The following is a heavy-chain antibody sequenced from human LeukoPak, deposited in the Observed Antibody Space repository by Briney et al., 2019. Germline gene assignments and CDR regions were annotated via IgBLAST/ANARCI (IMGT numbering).Heavy chain of an antibody. J-gene: IGHJ4*02. Sequence: GGSLRLSCTASGFTFGDYAMSWVRQAPGKGLEWVGFIRSKAYGGTTEYAASVKGRFTISRDDSKSIAYLRMNSLKTEDTAVYYCTRFGNWNDAPGDYWGQGTLVTVSS. V-gene: IGHV3-49*04. CDR1: GFTFGDYA. D-gene: IGHD1-1*01. CDR3: TRFGNWNDAPGDY. CDR2: IRSKAYGGTT.